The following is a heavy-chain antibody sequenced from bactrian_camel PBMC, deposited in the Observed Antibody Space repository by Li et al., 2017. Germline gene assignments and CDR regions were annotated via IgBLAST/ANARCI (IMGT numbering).Heavy chain of an antibody. Sequence: GSVQAGGSLRLSCTGSGFPFDDVDAGWFREVPGNECELVVSMDNRGSEYYDESVKGRFTISRESGKNTVHLQMNSLMPEDSGIYCAAGKPYGNWYDSTRYNFWGQGTQVTVS. V-gene: IGHV3S60*01. CDR2: MDNRGSE. J-gene: IGHJ4*01. CDR1: GFPFDDVD. D-gene: IGHD6*01. CDR3: AGKPYGNWYDSTRYNF.